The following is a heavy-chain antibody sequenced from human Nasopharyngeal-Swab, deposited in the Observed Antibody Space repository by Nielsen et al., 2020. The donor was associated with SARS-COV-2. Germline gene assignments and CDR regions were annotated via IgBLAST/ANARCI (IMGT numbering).Heavy chain of an antibody. CDR1: GFTFTSYL. D-gene: IGHD3-16*01. V-gene: IGHV1-46*01. CDR2: IGSSEGGV. Sequence: GESLKISCAASGFTFTSYLMHWVRQAPGQGLEWMGAIGSSEGGVTYAQKFQGRVTMTRDTSTGTVYMELRSLRSEDTAVHYCATERGTLQKFFEYWGQGTLVTVSS. J-gene: IGHJ4*02. CDR3: ATERGTLQKFFEY.